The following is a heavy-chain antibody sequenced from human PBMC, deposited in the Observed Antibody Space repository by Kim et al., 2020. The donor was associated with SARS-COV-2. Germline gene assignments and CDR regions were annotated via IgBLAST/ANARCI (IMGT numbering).Heavy chain of an antibody. CDR2: ISYDGSNK. CDR3: ARDLDYYDSSGSRQE. D-gene: IGHD3-22*01. CDR1: GFTFSSYG. Sequence: GGSLRLSCAASGFTFSSYGMHWVRQAPGKGLEWVAVISYDGSNKYYADSVKGRFTISRDNSKNTLYLQMNSLRAEDTAVYYCARDLDYYDSSGSRQEWG. J-gene: IGHJ1*01. V-gene: IGHV3-33*05.